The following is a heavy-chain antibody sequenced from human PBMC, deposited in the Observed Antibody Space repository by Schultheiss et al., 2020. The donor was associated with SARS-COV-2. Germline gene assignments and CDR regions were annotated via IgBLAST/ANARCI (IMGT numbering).Heavy chain of an antibody. Sequence: GGSLRLSCAASEFTFSSYEMNWVRQAPGKGLEWVGFIRSKAYGGTTEYAASVKGRFTISRDDSKSIAYLQMNSLKTEDTAVYYCTRDLVGDTALYYYYGMDVWGQGTTVTVSS. D-gene: IGHD5-18*01. J-gene: IGHJ6*02. CDR3: TRDLVGDTALYYYYGMDV. V-gene: IGHV3-49*04. CDR2: IRSKAYGGTT. CDR1: EFTFSSYE.